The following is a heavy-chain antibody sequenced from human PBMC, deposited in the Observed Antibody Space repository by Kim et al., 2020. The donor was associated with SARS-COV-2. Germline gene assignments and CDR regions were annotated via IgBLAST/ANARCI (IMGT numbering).Heavy chain of an antibody. D-gene: IGHD3-10*01. Sequence: SETLSLTCTVSGGSMNKYYWTWIRQSPGKGLEWIAHIYYSGAAYYNPSFRSRVTISVDTSQNQFSLKVNSLTAADTAVYYCARYGISRSGSGESFDPWGRGTLVTVSA. CDR1: GGSMNKYY. CDR2: IYYSGAA. CDR3: ARYGISRSGSGESFDP. V-gene: IGHV4-59*01. J-gene: IGHJ5*02.